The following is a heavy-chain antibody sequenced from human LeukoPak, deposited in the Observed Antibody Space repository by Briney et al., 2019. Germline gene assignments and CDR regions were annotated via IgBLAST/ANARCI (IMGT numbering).Heavy chain of an antibody. Sequence: GRSLRLSCAASGFSFITYGMHWVRQAPGKGLEWVAVISYDGSNEYYADSVKGRFTISRDNSKNTLFLQMNSLRPEDTAVYHCAKVALFSGYYPPFDYWGQGTLVTVSS. V-gene: IGHV3-30*18. CDR2: ISYDGSNE. D-gene: IGHD3-22*01. CDR1: GFSFITYG. J-gene: IGHJ4*02. CDR3: AKVALFSGYYPPFDY.